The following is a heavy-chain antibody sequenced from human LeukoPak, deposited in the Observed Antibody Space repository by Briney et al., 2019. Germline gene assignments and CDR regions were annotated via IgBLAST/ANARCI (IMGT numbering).Heavy chain of an antibody. D-gene: IGHD1-14*01. J-gene: IGHJ3*01. V-gene: IGHV4-30-2*01. CDR3: AETGEISSN. CDR2: INHSGST. CDR1: GGSINSDGYS. Sequence: SQTLSLTCAVSGGSINSDGYSWSWIRQPPGKGLEWIGEINHSGSTNYNPSLKSRVTLSLDTSKNQFSLNLTSVTAADTAVYYCAETGEISSNWGRGTMVTVSS.